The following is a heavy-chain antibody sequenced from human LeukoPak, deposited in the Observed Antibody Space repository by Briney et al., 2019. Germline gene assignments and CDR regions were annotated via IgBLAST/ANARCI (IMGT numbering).Heavy chain of an antibody. V-gene: IGHV1-8*01. D-gene: IGHD6-13*01. CDR2: MNPNSGNT. CDR3: ASVPSSWYPQGNDGHHDC. Sequence: ASVKVSCKASGYTFTSYDINWVRQATGQGLEWMGWMNPNSGNTGYAQKFQGRVTMTRNTSISTAYMELSSLRSEDTAVYYCASVPSSWYPQGNDGHHDCWGQGTLVTVSS. J-gene: IGHJ4*02. CDR1: GYTFTSYD.